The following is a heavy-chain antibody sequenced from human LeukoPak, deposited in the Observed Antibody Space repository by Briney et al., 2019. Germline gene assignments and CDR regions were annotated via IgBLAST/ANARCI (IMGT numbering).Heavy chain of an antibody. J-gene: IGHJ4*02. CDR3: ATESYGSGTYSFDH. V-gene: IGHV1-2*02. CDR2: MNPNSGGT. D-gene: IGHD3-10*01. Sequence: GASVKVSCKASGYSFTGYYMHWVRQAPGQGLEWMGWMNPNSGGTKCAQKFQGRVTMTRDTSISTVYMELSRLRSDDTAMYYCATESYGSGTYSFDHWGQGTLVTVSS. CDR1: GYSFTGYY.